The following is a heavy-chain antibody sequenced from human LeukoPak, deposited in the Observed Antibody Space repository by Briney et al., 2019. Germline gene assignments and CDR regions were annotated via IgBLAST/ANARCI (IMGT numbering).Heavy chain of an antibody. Sequence: PSETLSLTCAVYGGSFSGYYWSWIRQPPGKGLEWIGEINHSGSTNYNPSLKSRVTISVDTSKNQFSLKLSSVTAADTAVYYCARGLLYSSGWYQKPGYFDYWGRGTLVTVSS. D-gene: IGHD6-19*01. J-gene: IGHJ2*01. CDR3: ARGLLYSSGWYQKPGYFDY. CDR1: GGSFSGYY. CDR2: INHSGST. V-gene: IGHV4-34*01.